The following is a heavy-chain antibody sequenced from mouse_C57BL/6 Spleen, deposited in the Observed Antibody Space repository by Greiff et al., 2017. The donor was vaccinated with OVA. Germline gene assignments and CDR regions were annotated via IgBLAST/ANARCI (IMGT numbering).Heavy chain of an antibody. CDR1: GYAFSSYW. CDR3: AREGNTFRHTAYYAMDY. Sequence: VQLQESGAELVQPGASVKFSCKASGYAFSSYWMNWVKQRPGQGLEWIGQIYPGDGDTNYNGKFKGKATLTADKSSSTAYMQLSSLTSEYSAVYYCAREGNTFRHTAYYAMDYWGQGTSVTVSS. J-gene: IGHJ4*01. CDR2: IYPGDGDT. V-gene: IGHV1-80*01.